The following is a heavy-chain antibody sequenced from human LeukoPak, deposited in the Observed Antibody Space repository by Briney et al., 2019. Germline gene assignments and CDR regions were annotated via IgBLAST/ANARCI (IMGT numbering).Heavy chain of an antibody. J-gene: IGHJ4*02. CDR2: ISSSSSYI. CDR3: ARVFYGSGKTDY. CDR1: GFTFSSYS. D-gene: IGHD3-10*01. Sequence: GGPLRHSCAASGFTFSSYSMNWLRQAPGKGLEWVSSISSSSSYISYADSVKGRFTISRDNAKHSLYLQMNSLRAEDTAVYYCARVFYGSGKTDYWGQGTLVTVSS. V-gene: IGHV3-21*01.